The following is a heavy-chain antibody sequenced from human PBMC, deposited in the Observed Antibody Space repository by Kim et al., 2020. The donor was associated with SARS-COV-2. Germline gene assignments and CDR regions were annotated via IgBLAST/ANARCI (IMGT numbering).Heavy chain of an antibody. J-gene: IGHJ4*02. Sequence: GGSLRLSCAASGFTFSSYAMHWVRQAPGKGLEWVAVISYDGSNKYYADSVKGRFTISRDNSKNTLYLQMNSLRAEDTAVYYCARDRATYYYGSGSYLPDDYWGQGTLVTVSS. CDR3: ARDRATYYYGSGSYLPDDY. CDR2: ISYDGSNK. CDR1: GFTFSSYA. V-gene: IGHV3-30*04. D-gene: IGHD3-10*01.